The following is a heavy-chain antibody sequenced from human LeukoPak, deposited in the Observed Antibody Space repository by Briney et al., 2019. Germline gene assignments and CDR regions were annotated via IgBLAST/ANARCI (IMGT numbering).Heavy chain of an antibody. CDR1: GFRFDSYP. CDR2: VRTRGDPT. J-gene: IGHJ4*02. CDR3: VRDVDYAFDY. D-gene: IGHD4-17*01. Sequence: PGGSLRLSCAASGFRFDSYPMNWVRQPPGKGMEWLSNVRTRGDPTSYADSVRGRFTISRGNAKKSLFLQINSLRVEDTAVYFCVRDVDYAFDYWGQGVLVIVSS. V-gene: IGHV3-48*01.